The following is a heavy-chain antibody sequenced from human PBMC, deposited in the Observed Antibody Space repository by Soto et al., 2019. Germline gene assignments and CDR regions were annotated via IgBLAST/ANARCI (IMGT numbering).Heavy chain of an antibody. CDR3: ARAHCGGDCARYGSFDY. CDR2: IYYSGST. CDR1: GGSISSYY. J-gene: IGHJ4*02. V-gene: IGHV4-59*01. Sequence: SETLSLTCTVSGGSISSYYWSWIRQPPGKGLEWIGDIYYSGSTNYNPSLKSRVTISVDTSKNQFSLKLSSVTAADTAVYYCARAHCGGDCARYGSFDYWGQGTLVTVSS. D-gene: IGHD2-21*02.